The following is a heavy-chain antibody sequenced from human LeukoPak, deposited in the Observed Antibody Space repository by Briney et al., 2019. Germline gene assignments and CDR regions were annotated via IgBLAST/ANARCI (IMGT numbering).Heavy chain of an antibody. CDR2: IWYDGSNK. CDR1: GFTFSSYG. D-gene: IGHD3-3*01. J-gene: IGHJ4*02. Sequence: GGSLRLSCATSGFTFSSYGMHWVRQAPGKGLEWVAVIWYDGSNKYYADSVKGRFTISRDNSKNTLYLQMNSLRAEDTAVYYCARDLKYDFWSGYYSLDYWGQGTLVTVSS. CDR3: ARDLKYDFWSGYYSLDY. V-gene: IGHV3-33*01.